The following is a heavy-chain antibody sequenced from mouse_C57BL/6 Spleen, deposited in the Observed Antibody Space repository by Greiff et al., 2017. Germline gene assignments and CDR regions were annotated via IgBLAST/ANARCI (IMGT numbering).Heavy chain of an antibody. Sequence: QVQLQQSGPELVKPGASVKISCKASGYSFTSYYIHWVKQRPGQGLEWIGWIYPGSGNTKYNEKFKGKATLTADTSSSTAYMQLSSLTSEDSAVYYCARGDDYDDYFDYWGQGTTLTVSS. CDR2: IYPGSGNT. CDR1: GYSFTSYY. J-gene: IGHJ2*01. V-gene: IGHV1-66*01. D-gene: IGHD2-4*01. CDR3: ARGDDYDDYFDY.